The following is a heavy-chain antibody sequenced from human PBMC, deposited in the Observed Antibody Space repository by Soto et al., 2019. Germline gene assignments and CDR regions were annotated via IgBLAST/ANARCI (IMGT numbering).Heavy chain of an antibody. J-gene: IGHJ5*02. V-gene: IGHV4-59*01. CDR2: IYYSGST. Sequence: PSDTLSLTCTVSGGSISSYYWSWIRQPPGKGLEWIGYIYYSGSTNYNPSLKSRVTISVDTSKNQFSLKLSSVTAADTAVYYCARDLYDFWSGFRRFDPWGQGXLVTVSS. D-gene: IGHD3-3*01. CDR3: ARDLYDFWSGFRRFDP. CDR1: GGSISSYY.